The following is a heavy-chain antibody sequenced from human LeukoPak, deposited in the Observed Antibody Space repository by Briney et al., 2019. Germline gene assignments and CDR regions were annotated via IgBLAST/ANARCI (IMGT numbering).Heavy chain of an antibody. V-gene: IGHV3-30*03. CDR1: GFIFDSYA. CDR2: TSSDGRNK. CDR3: ARDLTPVVRGLIKIHYYYGMDV. J-gene: IGHJ6*02. Sequence: PGGSLRLSCSASGFIFDSYAMHWVRQAPGKGLEWVAITSSDGRNKYHIESVKGRFSISRDYSKNTVYLQMNSLRPEDTAVYYCARDLTPVVRGLIKIHYYYGMDVWGQGTTVTVSS. D-gene: IGHD3-10*01.